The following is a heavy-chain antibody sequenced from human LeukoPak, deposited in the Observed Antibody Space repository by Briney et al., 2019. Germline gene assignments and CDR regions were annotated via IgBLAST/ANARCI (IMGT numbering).Heavy chain of an antibody. CDR2: ISSSSSYI. D-gene: IGHD2-2*01. J-gene: IGHJ2*01. Sequence: GRSLRLSCATSGFTFSSYSMNWVRQAPGKGLEWVSSISSSSSYIYYADSVKGRFTISRDNAKNSLYLQMNSLRAEDTAVYYCAREDVVVPAATRSRYWYFDLWGRGTLVTVSS. CDR1: GFTFSSYS. V-gene: IGHV3-21*01. CDR3: AREDVVVPAATRSRYWYFDL.